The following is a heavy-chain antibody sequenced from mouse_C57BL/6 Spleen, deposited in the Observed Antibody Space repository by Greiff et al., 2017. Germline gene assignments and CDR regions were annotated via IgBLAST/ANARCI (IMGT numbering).Heavy chain of an antibody. CDR1: GYAFSSSW. D-gene: IGHD2-5*01. Sequence: QVQLQQSGPELVKPGASVKISCKASGYAFSSSWMNWVKQRPGKGLEWIGRIYPGDGDTNYNGKFKGKATLTADKSSSTAYMQLSSLTSEDSAVYFWARDSNYDYWYFEVWGTGTTVTVSS. CDR3: ARDSNYDYWYFEV. J-gene: IGHJ1*03. V-gene: IGHV1-82*01. CDR2: IYPGDGDT.